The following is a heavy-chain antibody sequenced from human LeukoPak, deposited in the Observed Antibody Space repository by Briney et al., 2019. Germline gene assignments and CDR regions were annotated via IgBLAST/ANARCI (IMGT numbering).Heavy chain of an antibody. CDR3: ARGPTYYYDSSGYYD. D-gene: IGHD3-22*01. J-gene: IGHJ4*02. CDR1: GASFSGYY. Sequence: SETLSLTCAVYGASFSGYYWSWIRQPPGKGLEWIGEINHSGSTNYNPSLKSRVTISVDTSKNQFSLKLSSVTAADTAVYYCARGPTYYYDSSGYYDWGQGTLVTVSS. V-gene: IGHV4-34*01. CDR2: INHSGST.